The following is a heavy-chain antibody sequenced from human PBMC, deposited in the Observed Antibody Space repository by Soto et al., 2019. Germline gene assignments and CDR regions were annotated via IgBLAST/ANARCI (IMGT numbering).Heavy chain of an antibody. CDR1: AYTFSSYG. D-gene: IGHD5-18*01. J-gene: IGHJ6*02. CDR2: VSGYNGQT. CDR3: ARDGRKQLWVEGLNAMDV. Sequence: QVQLVQSGPEVKKLGASVKVSCKASAYTFSSYGISWVRQAPGQGLEWMGWVSGYNGQTNYAQKFRGRVTITTDTSTGTAYMEVRSLRSDDTAIYYCARDGRKQLWVEGLNAMDVWGQGTTVTVSS. V-gene: IGHV1-18*04.